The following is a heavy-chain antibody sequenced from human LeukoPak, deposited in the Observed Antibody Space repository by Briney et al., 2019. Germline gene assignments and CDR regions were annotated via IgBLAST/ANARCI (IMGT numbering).Heavy chain of an antibody. CDR3: ARSFSMTGGDAFDI. V-gene: IGHV1-2*02. Sequence: ASVKVSCKASGYTFTGYYMHWVRQAPGQGLEWMGWINPNSGGTNYAQKFQGRVTMTRDTSISTAYMELSRLRSDDTAVYYCARSFSMTGGDAFDIWGQGTMVTVSS. J-gene: IGHJ3*02. CDR1: GYTFTGYY. CDR2: INPNSGGT. D-gene: IGHD3-9*01.